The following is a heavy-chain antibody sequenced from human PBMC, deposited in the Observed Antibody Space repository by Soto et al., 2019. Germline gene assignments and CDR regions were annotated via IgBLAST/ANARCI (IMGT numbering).Heavy chain of an antibody. CDR1: GYTFTSYG. J-gene: IGHJ4*01. Sequence: QVQLVQSGAEVKKPGASVKVSCKASGYTFTSYGISWVRQAPGQGLEWMGWISAYNGNTNYAQKLQGRVTMTTDTSTSTAYMELRSVRSEDTAVYYCARDSKLGDLYYGLGRHFDYWGHGTLVTVSS. CDR3: ARDSKLGDLYYGLGRHFDY. V-gene: IGHV1-18*01. CDR2: ISAYNGNT. D-gene: IGHD3-10*01.